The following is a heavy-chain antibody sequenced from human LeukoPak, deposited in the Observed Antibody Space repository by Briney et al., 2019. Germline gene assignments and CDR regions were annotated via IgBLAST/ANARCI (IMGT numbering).Heavy chain of an antibody. CDR2: GLYTGNT. D-gene: IGHD1-26*01. Sequence: PSETLSLTCSVSGGSIAVNHYYWGWIRQPPGKGLEWIGSGLYTGNTYSNPSLRSRVTISVDTSKNQFSLKLSSVTAADTAVYYCARIEPLGIVGATTSYFDYWGQGTLVTVSS. J-gene: IGHJ4*02. CDR3: ARIEPLGIVGATTSYFDY. CDR1: GGSIAVNHYY. V-gene: IGHV4-39*07.